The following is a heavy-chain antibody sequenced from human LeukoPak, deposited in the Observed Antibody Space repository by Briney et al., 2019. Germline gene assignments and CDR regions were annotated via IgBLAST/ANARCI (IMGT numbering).Heavy chain of an antibody. V-gene: IGHV3-30-3*01. CDR3: ARVGSRAHWYFDL. Sequence: GRSLRLSCAASGFTFSSYAMHWVRQAPGKGLEWVAVISYDGSNKYYADSVKGRFTISRDNSKNTLYLQMNSLRAEDTAVYYCARVGSRAHWYFDLWGRGTLVTVSS. CDR2: ISYDGSNK. J-gene: IGHJ2*01. CDR1: GFTFSSYA.